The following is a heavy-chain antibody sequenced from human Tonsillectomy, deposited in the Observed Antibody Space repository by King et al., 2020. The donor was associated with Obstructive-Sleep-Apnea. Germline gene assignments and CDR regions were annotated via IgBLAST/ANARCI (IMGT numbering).Heavy chain of an antibody. CDR2: IYHSGST. D-gene: IGHD2-2*01. CDR1: GGSISSGDYY. V-gene: IGHV4-30-4*01. Sequence: VQLQESGPGLVKPSQTLSLTCTVSGGSISSGDYYWSWIRQPPGKGLEWIGYIYHSGSTHYNPSLKSRVTISVDTSKNQFSLKLSSVTAADTAVYYCARVVPYITNWFDPWGQGTLVTVSS. J-gene: IGHJ5*02. CDR3: ARVVPYITNWFDP.